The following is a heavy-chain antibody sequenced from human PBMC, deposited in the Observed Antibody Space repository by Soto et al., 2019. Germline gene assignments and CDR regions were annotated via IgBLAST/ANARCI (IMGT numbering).Heavy chain of an antibody. CDR2: IYYSGST. J-gene: IGHJ4*02. D-gene: IGHD5-12*01. Sequence: SETLSLTCTVSGGSICSSSYDWGWIRQPPGKGLEWIGSIYYSGSTYYNPSLKSRVTISVDTSKNQFSLKLSSVTAADTAVYYCARPRYSGYDYVYWGQGTLVTVSS. CDR3: ARPRYSGYDYVY. V-gene: IGHV4-39*01. CDR1: GGSICSSSYD.